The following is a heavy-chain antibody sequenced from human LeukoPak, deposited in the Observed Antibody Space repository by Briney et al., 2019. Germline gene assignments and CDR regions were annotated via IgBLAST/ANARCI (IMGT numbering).Heavy chain of an antibody. CDR1: GFTVSVNY. J-gene: IGHJ4*02. Sequence: PGGSLRLSCAASGFTVSVNYMSWVRQAPGKGLEWVGRIKSKTDGGTTDYAAPVKGRFTISRDDSKNTLYLQMNSLKTEDTAVYYCTTHRPYYYDSSGQGYFDYWGQGTLVTVSS. V-gene: IGHV3-15*01. D-gene: IGHD3-22*01. CDR3: TTHRPYYYDSSGQGYFDY. CDR2: IKSKTDGGTT.